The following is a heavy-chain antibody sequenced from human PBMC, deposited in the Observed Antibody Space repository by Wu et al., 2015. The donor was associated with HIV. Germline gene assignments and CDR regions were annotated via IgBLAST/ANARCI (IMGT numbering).Heavy chain of an antibody. CDR1: GGTFSSNV. Sequence: QVQLVQSGAGVKKPGSSVKVSCKSSGGTFSSNVISWVRQAPGQGLECLGRITPMFGPAIYAQRFQGRVTITADESTTTTYMELSSLRSDDTAVYFCARSGDYTGAFAYWGQGTLVTVSS. CDR2: ITPMFGPA. CDR3: ARSGDYTGAFAY. V-gene: IGHV1-69*12. J-gene: IGHJ4*02. D-gene: IGHD4-17*01.